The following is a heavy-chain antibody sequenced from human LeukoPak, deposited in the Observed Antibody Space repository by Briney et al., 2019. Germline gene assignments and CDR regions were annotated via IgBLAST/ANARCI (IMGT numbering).Heavy chain of an antibody. CDR3: ATEVGGIPY. D-gene: IGHD3-16*02. CDR2: IDPNNGGT. V-gene: IGHV1-2*02. CDR1: GYTFGGYY. J-gene: IGHJ4*02. Sequence: ASVKVSCKASGYTFGGYYMHWVRQAPGQGLEWMGWIDPNNGGTNYAQKFQGRVTMTRDTSISAAYMELSRLRSDDTAMYYCATEVGGIPYWGQGTLVTVSS.